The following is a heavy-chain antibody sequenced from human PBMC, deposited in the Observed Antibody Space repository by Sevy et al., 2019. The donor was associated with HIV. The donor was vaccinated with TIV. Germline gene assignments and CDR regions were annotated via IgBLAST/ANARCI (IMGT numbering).Heavy chain of an antibody. D-gene: IGHD6-13*01. Sequence: GGSLRLSCAASGFTFNIYSMNWVRQAPGKGLEWVSSISSSSSYIYYADSLKCRFTVSIDNAKNSLYLQMNSLRAEDTAVYYCARASQQLVLLREYYFDYWGQGTLVTVSS. J-gene: IGHJ4*02. CDR1: GFTFNIYS. CDR3: ARASQQLVLLREYYFDY. V-gene: IGHV3-21*01. CDR2: ISSSSSYI.